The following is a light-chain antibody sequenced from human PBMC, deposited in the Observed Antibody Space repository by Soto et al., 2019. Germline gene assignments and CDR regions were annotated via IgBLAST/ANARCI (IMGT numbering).Light chain of an antibody. J-gene: IGLJ3*02. CDR1: GSDVGDSSH. V-gene: IGLV2-11*01. Sequence: QSVLTQPRSVSGSPGQSVTISCTATGSDVGDSSHVSWYQLHPGKAPKLMIYEVNSRPSGVPDRFSGSKSGSTASLTISGLQAEDEAEYYCCLSPGSLTWLFGGGTQLTVL. CDR3: CLSPGSLTWL. CDR2: EVN.